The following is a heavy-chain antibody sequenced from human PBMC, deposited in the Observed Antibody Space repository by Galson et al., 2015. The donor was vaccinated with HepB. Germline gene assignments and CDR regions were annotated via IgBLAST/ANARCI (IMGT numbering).Heavy chain of an antibody. CDR1: GYSFTSYW. CDR2: IDPSDSYT. V-gene: IGHV5-10-1*01. CDR3: ARHDLITIFGVETAHMDV. Sequence: QSGAEVKKPGESLRISCKGSGYSFTSYWISWVRQMPGKGLEWMGRIDPSDSYTNYSPSFQGHVTISADKSISTAYLQWSSLKASDTAMYYCARHDLITIFGVETAHMDVWGQGTTVTVSS. D-gene: IGHD3-3*01. J-gene: IGHJ6*02.